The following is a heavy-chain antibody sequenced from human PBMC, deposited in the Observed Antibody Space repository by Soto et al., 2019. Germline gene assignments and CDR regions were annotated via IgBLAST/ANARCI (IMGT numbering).Heavy chain of an antibody. D-gene: IGHD3-22*01. J-gene: IGHJ4*02. CDR1: GGTFSSYA. V-gene: IGHV1-69*01. CDR3: ARDVSGGYYDSSGYSAAPFDY. CDR2: IIPIFGTA. Sequence: QVQLVQSGAEVKKPGSSVKVSCKASGGTFSSYAISWVRQAPGQGLEWMGGIIPIFGTANYAQKFQGRVTITGDESTSTAYMELSSLRSEDTAVYYCARDVSGGYYDSSGYSAAPFDYWGQGTLVTVSS.